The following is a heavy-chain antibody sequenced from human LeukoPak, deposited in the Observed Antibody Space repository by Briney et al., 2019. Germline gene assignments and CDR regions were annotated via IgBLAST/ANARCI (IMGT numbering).Heavy chain of an antibody. CDR2: IYYSGST. CDR1: GGSISSGSYY. J-gene: IGHJ4*02. CDR3: ARYHSGYDDY. D-gene: IGHD5-12*01. Sequence: SETLSLTCTVSGGSISSGSYYWGWIRQPPGKGLEWIGSIYYSGSTYYNPSLKSRVIISLDTSKSQFSPKLSSVTAADTAVYYCARYHSGYDDYWGQGTLVTVSS. V-gene: IGHV4-39*07.